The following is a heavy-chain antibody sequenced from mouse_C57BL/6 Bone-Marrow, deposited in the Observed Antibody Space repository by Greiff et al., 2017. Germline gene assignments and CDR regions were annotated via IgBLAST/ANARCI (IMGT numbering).Heavy chain of an antibody. CDR2: ISNGGGST. V-gene: IGHV5-12*01. D-gene: IGHD2-4*01. CDR3: ASSMITTRGLDY. CDR1: GFTFSDYY. J-gene: IGHJ2*01. Sequence: EVQGVESGGGLVQPGGSLKLSCAASGFTFSDYYMYWVRQTPEKRLEWVAYISNGGGSTYYPDTVKGRFTISRDNAKNTLYLQMSRLKSEDTAMYYCASSMITTRGLDYWGQGTTLTVSS.